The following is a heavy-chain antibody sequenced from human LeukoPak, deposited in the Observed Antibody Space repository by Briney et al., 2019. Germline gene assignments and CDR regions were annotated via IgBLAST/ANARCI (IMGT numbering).Heavy chain of an antibody. CDR2: VHNSGST. CDR1: DGSVSSYH. CDR3: VRDWEGFNFDI. J-gene: IGHJ3*02. Sequence: WETLSLTCIVSDGSVSSYHWSWVRQPPGEGLEWIAYVHNSGSTNYNPSLKSRVAIAINRPKNQFSLKMGSETAADTGGYYCVRDWEGFNFDIWGQGTMVTVSS. V-gene: IGHV4-59*02. D-gene: IGHD1-26*01.